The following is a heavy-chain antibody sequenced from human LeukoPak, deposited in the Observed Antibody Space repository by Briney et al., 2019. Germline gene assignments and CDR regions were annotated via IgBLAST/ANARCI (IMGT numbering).Heavy chain of an antibody. CDR3: AKANWVSNADAVW. V-gene: IGHV3-23*01. Sequence: PGGSLRLSCAASGFTFSTRAMSWVRQAPARGLEWVSSITGGGDTFYADSVKGRCTLSRDGSRNTVYLQLNNLSVDDTAVYYCAKANWVSNADAVWWGQGTLVTVSS. CDR2: ITGGGDT. D-gene: IGHD2-2*01. J-gene: IGHJ4*02. CDR1: GFTFSTRA.